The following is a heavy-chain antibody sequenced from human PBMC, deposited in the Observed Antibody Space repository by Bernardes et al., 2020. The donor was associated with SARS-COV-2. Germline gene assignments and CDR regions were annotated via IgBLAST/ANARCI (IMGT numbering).Heavy chain of an antibody. CDR3: ASELNLRDAFDI. V-gene: IGHV1-2*02. D-gene: IGHD4-17*01. J-gene: IGHJ3*02. CDR1: GYTFTGYY. CDR2: ISPNSGGT. Sequence: ASVKVSCKASGYTFTGYYMHWVRQAPGQGLEWMGWISPNSGGTNYAQKFQGRVTMTRDTSISTAYMELSRLRSDDTAVYYCASELNLRDAFDIWGQGTMVTVSS.